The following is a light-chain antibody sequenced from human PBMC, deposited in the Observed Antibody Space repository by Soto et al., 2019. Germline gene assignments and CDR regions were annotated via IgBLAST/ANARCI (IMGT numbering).Light chain of an antibody. V-gene: IGLV2-14*01. Sequence: QSALTQPASVSGSPGQSITISCTGTSSDVGGYNHVSRYQQHPGKAPKFMIYDVSNRPSGVSNRFSGSKSGNTASLTISRLQAEDEADYYCSSYTSSSTYVFGTGTKLTVL. J-gene: IGLJ1*01. CDR1: SSDVGGYNH. CDR3: SSYTSSSTYV. CDR2: DVS.